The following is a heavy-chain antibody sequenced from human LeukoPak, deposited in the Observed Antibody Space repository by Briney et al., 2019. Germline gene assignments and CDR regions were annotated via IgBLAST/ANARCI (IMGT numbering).Heavy chain of an antibody. CDR1: GFTFSNYA. J-gene: IGHJ5*02. D-gene: IGHD3-10*01. V-gene: IGHV3-23*01. Sequence: PGGSLRLSCAASGFTFSNYAMNWVRQAPGKGLEWVSSITGSGGSTYYADSVKGRFTISRDNSKNTLYVQMNSLRAEDTAVYYCAKGPYGSGTYNWFDPWGQGTLVTVSS. CDR3: AKGPYGSGTYNWFDP. CDR2: ITGSGGST.